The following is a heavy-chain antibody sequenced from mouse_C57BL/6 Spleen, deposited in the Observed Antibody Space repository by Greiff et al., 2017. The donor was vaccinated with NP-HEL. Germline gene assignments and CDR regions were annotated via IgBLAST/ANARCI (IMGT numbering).Heavy chain of an antibody. CDR2: IYPRSGNT. V-gene: IGHV1-81*01. D-gene: IGHD1-1*01. Sequence: VQLQQSGAELARPGASVKLSCKASGYTFTSYGISWVKQRPGQGLEWIGEIYPRSGNTYYNEKFKGKATLTADKSSSTAYMELRSLTSEDSAVYFCARNSGSSYDFDYWGQGTTLTVSS. J-gene: IGHJ2*01. CDR3: ARNSGSSYDFDY. CDR1: GYTFTSYG.